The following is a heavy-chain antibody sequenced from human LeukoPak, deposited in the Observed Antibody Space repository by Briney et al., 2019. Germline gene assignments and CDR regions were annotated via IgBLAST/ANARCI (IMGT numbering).Heavy chain of an antibody. D-gene: IGHD4-23*01. CDR1: GFTFSSYS. V-gene: IGHV3-48*01. Sequence: GGSLRLSCAASGFTFSSYSMNWARQAPGKGLEWVSYISSSGGTIYYADSVKGRFTISRDIAKNSLYLQMNSLRAEDTAIYYCARDGFGGNDALDFWGQGTMVTVSS. J-gene: IGHJ3*01. CDR2: ISSSGGTI. CDR3: ARDGFGGNDALDF.